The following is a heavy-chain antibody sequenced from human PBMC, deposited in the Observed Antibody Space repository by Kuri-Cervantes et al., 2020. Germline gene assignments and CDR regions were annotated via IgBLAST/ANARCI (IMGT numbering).Heavy chain of an antibody. D-gene: IGHD5-24*01. Sequence: SGPTLVKPTQTLTVTCTFSGFSLSTGGVGVGWIRQPPGKALEWLALIYWDDNKRYSPSLKNRLTITKDTSKNQVVLAMTNMDPVDTATYYCARIHGESRDGYSNFDYWGQGTLVTVSS. CDR1: GFSLSTGGVG. J-gene: IGHJ4*02. V-gene: IGHV2-5*02. CDR2: IYWDDNK. CDR3: ARIHGESRDGYSNFDY.